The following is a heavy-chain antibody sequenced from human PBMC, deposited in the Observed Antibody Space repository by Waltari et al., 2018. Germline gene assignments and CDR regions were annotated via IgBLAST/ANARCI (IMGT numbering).Heavy chain of an antibody. CDR3: ARATHYYGSGSYFDY. V-gene: IGHV4-34*01. CDR1: GGSFSGYY. Sequence: QVQLQQWDAGLLKPSETLSLTCAVYGGSFSGYYWSWIRQPPGKGLEWIGEINHSGSTNYNPSLKSRVTISVDTAKNQFSLKLSSVTAADTAVYYCARATHYYGSGSYFDYWGQGTLVTVSS. D-gene: IGHD3-10*01. CDR2: INHSGST. J-gene: IGHJ4*02.